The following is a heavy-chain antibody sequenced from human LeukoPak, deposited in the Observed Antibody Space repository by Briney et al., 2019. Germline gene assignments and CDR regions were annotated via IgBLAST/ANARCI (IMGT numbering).Heavy chain of an antibody. CDR1: GFTFSSYW. J-gene: IGHJ5*02. V-gene: IGHV3-7*01. D-gene: IGHD3-22*01. CDR2: IKQDGSEK. Sequence: QPGGSLRLSCAASGFTFSSYWMSWVRQAPGKGLEWVANIKQDGSEKYYVDSVKGRFTISRDNAKNSLYLQINSLRAEDTAVYYCARDKPGDYDSTLNWFDPWGQGTLVTVSS. CDR3: ARDKPGDYDSTLNWFDP.